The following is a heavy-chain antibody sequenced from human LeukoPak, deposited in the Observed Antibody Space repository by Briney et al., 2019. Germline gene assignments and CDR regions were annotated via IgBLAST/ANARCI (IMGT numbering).Heavy chain of an antibody. V-gene: IGHV3-7*03. J-gene: IGHJ5*02. CDR2: IKQDGSEK. CDR3: ARAPGELDPPRNWFDP. D-gene: IGHD1-1*01. CDR1: GFTFSSYW. Sequence: GGSLRLSCAASGFTFSSYWMSWVRQAPGKGLEWVANIKQDGSEKYYVDSVKGRFTISRDNAKNSLYLQMNSLRAEDTAVYYCARAPGELDPPRNWFDPWGQGTLVTVSS.